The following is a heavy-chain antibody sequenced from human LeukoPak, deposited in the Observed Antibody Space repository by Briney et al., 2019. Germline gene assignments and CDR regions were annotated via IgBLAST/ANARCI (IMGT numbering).Heavy chain of an antibody. CDR1: GYSISSGYY. CDR3: ARSSRVHYYDSSGYYPRFDY. CDR2: TNHSGST. D-gene: IGHD3-22*01. J-gene: IGHJ4*02. Sequence: SETLSLTCTVSGYSISSGYYWGWIRQPPGKGLEWIGETNHSGSTNYNPSLKSRVTISVDTSKNQFSLKLSSVTAADTAVYYCARSSRVHYYDSSGYYPRFDYWGQGTLVTVSS. V-gene: IGHV4-38-2*02.